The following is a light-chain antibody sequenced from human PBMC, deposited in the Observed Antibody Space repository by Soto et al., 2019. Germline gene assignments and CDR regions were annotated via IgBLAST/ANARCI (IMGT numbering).Light chain of an antibody. CDR2: GAS. J-gene: IGKJ1*01. Sequence: DIQMTQSPSSLSASVGDRVTITCRASQGISNYLAWYQQKPGQAPRLLMYGASSLASGIPARCSGSGSGTDFTLTISRLQPEDFAVYYCQQCGSPPRTFGQGTKVDIK. CDR3: QQCGSPPRT. V-gene: IGKV1-39*01. CDR1: QGISNY.